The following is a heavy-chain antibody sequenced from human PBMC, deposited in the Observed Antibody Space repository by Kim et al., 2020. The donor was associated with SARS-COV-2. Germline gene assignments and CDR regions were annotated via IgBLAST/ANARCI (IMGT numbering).Heavy chain of an antibody. CDR3: ARVFSIRFLEWPNLAGWFDP. CDR1: GGTFSSYA. Sequence: SVKVSCKASGGTFSSYAISWVRQAPGQGLEWMGGIIPIFGTANYAQKFQGRVTITADESTSTAYMELSSLRSEDTAVYYCARVFSIRFLEWPNLAGWFDPWGQGTLVTVSS. V-gene: IGHV1-69*13. CDR2: IIPIFGTA. J-gene: IGHJ5*02. D-gene: IGHD3-3*01.